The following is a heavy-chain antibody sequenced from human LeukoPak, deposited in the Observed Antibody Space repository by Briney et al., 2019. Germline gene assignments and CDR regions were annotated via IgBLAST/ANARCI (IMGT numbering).Heavy chain of an antibody. D-gene: IGHD2-15*01. Sequence: PSETLSLTCTVSGGSISSYYWSWIRQPAGKGLEWIGRIYTSGSTNYNPSLKSRVTMSVDTSKNQFSLKLSSVTAADTAVYYCARDRREYCSGGSCPYYFDYWGQGTLVTVSS. J-gene: IGHJ4*02. CDR3: ARDRREYCSGGSCPYYFDY. CDR1: GGSISSYY. V-gene: IGHV4-4*07. CDR2: IYTSGST.